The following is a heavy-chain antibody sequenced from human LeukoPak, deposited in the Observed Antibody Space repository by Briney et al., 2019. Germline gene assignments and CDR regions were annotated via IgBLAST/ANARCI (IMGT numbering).Heavy chain of an antibody. CDR3: ARHRTIGWLDDAFDI. J-gene: IGHJ3*02. D-gene: IGHD6-19*01. CDR2: IYPGDSDT. Sequence: GESLKISCKGSGYTFTTYWIGWVRQMPGKGLEWMGIIYPGDSDTGYSPSFQGQVTISADKSISTAYLQWSSLKASDIAMYCCARHRTIGWLDDAFDIWGQGTMVTVSS. V-gene: IGHV5-51*01. CDR1: GYTFTTYW.